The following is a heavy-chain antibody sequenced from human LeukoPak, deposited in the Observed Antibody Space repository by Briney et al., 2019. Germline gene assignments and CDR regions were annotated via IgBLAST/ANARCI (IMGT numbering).Heavy chain of an antibody. D-gene: IGHD2-21*02. CDR2: MNTNSGNT. V-gene: IGHV1-8*02. J-gene: IGHJ6*02. CDR1: GYTFTSYD. CDR3: AVTPRYYYGMDV. Sequence: GASVKVSCKTSGYTFTSYDINWVRQAPGQGLEWMGWMNTNSGNTGYAQKFQGRVTMTRDTSISTAYMELSRLRSDDTAVYYCAVTPRYYYGMDVWGQGTTVTVSS.